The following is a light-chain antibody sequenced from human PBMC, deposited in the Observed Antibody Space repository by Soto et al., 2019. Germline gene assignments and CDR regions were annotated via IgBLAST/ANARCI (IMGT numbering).Light chain of an antibody. V-gene: IGKV3-15*01. CDR2: GAS. Sequence: EIVMTQSPATLSVSPGERVTLSCRASQSAGDRLAWYQQKPGQGPRLLIYGASTRANDVPGRFSGSGSGTEFTLTISSLQSEDFAVYYCQQYKDWPPITFGQGTKVEI. J-gene: IGKJ1*01. CDR3: QQYKDWPPIT. CDR1: QSAGDR.